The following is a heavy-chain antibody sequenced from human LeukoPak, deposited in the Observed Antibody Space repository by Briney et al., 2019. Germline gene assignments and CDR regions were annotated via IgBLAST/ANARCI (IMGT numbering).Heavy chain of an antibody. CDR3: ASNSGSYVDY. CDR1: GASISSNSYY. Sequence: SETLSLTCTVSGASISSNSYYWGWIRQPPGKGLEWIGAIYCGGNSYYNPSLKSRVTISGDTSKNQFSLKLSSVTAADSAVYYCASNSGSYVDYWGQGTLVTVSS. CDR2: IYCGGNS. V-gene: IGHV4-39*01. J-gene: IGHJ4*02. D-gene: IGHD1-26*01.